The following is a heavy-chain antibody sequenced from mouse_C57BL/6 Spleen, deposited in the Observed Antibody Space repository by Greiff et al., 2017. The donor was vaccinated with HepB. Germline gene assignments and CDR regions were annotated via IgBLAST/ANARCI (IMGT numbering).Heavy chain of an antibody. V-gene: IGHV5-6*01. CDR1: GFTFSSYG. J-gene: IGHJ4*01. CDR2: ISSGGSYT. Sequence: EVQLVESGGDLVKPGGSLKLSCAASGFTFSSYGMSWVRQTPDKRLEWVATISSGGSYTYYPDSVKGRFTISRDNAKNTLYLQMSSLKSEDTAMYYCARHGDYDGYAMDYWGQGTSVTVSS. D-gene: IGHD2-3*01. CDR3: ARHGDYDGYAMDY.